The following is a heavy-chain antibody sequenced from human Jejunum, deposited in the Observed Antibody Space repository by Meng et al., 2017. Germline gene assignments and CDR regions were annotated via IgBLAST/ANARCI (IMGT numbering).Heavy chain of an antibody. Sequence: QVQLQESGPGLVRPSGPLSLICTVSGGSVSRAGYQWGWIRQPPGKGLEWIGYASTNYNPSLKSRVTISLDTSRNQFSLSLSSVTAADTAVYYCARDHMGSLDYWGQGILVPSPQ. CDR1: GGSVSRAGYQ. CDR2: AST. CDR3: ARDHMGSLDY. D-gene: IGHD1-26*01. V-gene: IGHV4-61*08. J-gene: IGHJ4*02.